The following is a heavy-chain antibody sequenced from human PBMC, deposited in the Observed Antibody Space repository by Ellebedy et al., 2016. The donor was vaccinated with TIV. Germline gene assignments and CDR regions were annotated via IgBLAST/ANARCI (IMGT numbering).Heavy chain of an antibody. Sequence: ASVKVSCKASGYSFTSYFMHWVRQAPGQGLEWMGIINPSGGSTTYAQKLQGRVTMTRDKSTSTAYMELSGLRSEDAAVYYCARDDSLDKVAMPRDYWGQGTLVAVSS. CDR1: GYSFTSYF. CDR2: INPSGGST. CDR3: ARDDSLDKVAMPRDY. V-gene: IGHV1-46*04. J-gene: IGHJ4*02. D-gene: IGHD5-12*01.